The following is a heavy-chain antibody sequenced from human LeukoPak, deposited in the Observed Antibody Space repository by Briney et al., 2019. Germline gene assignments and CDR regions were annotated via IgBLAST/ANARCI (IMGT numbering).Heavy chain of an antibody. CDR1: GFTFSSYG. CDR3: AKDSNIVVVVAATHSAVNFDY. D-gene: IGHD2-15*01. V-gene: IGHV3-30*02. Sequence: GGSLRLSCAASGFTFSSYGMHWVRQAPGKGLEWVAFIRYDGSNKYYADSVKGRSTISRDNSKNTLYLQMNSLRAEDTAVYYCAKDSNIVVVVAATHSAVNFDYWGQGTLVTVSS. CDR2: IRYDGSNK. J-gene: IGHJ4*02.